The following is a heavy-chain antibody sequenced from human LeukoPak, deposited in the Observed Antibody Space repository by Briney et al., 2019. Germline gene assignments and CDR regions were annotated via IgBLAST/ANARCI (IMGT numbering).Heavy chain of an antibody. J-gene: IGHJ5*02. CDR3: ARQSSRAGTTDWFDP. CDR1: VGSISSYY. Sequence: SETLSLTCTVSVGSISSYYWTWIRQSPGKGLECIGYIYYSGSTNYSPSLKSRVNISVDTSKSQFSLKLNSVTAADTAVYYCARQSSRAGTTDWFDPWGQGTLVTVSS. V-gene: IGHV4-59*08. CDR2: IYYSGST. D-gene: IGHD1-1*01.